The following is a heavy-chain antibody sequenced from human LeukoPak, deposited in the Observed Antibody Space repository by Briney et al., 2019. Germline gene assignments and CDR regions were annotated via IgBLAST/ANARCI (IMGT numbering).Heavy chain of an antibody. J-gene: IGHJ6*03. D-gene: IGHD3-22*01. CDR3: ARRPTYYYDSSYYMDV. Sequence: SETLSLTCTVSGGSISSSSYYWGWIRQPPGKGLEWIGSIYYSGSTYYNPSLKSRVTMSVDTSKNQFSLKLSSVTAADTAVYYCARRPTYYYDSSYYMDVWGKGTTVTVSS. CDR1: GGSISSSSYY. CDR2: IYYSGST. V-gene: IGHV4-39*01.